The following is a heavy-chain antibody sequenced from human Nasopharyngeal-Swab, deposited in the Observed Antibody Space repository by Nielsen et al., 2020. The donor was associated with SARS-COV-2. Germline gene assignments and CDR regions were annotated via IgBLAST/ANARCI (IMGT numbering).Heavy chain of an antibody. V-gene: IGHV3-30-3*01. CDR2: ISYDGSNK. CDR3: ARGPFYYFDY. J-gene: IGHJ4*02. Sequence: WIRQPPGKGLEWVAVISYDGSNKYYADSVKGRFTISRDNSKNTLYLQMNSLRAEDTAVYYCARGPFYYFDYWGQGTLVTVSP.